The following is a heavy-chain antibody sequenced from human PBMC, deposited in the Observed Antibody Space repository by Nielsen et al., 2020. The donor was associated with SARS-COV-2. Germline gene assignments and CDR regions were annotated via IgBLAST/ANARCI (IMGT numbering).Heavy chain of an antibody. Sequence: GESLKISCAASGFTFSSYAMNWVRQAPGKGLEWVSAISGSSGSTYYADSVKGRFTISRDNSKNTLFLQMNSLRAEDTGLYYCAKASRAATGFDYWGQGTLVTVSS. CDR3: AKASRAATGFDY. D-gene: IGHD6-13*01. CDR2: ISGSSGST. V-gene: IGHV3-23*01. J-gene: IGHJ4*02. CDR1: GFTFSSYA.